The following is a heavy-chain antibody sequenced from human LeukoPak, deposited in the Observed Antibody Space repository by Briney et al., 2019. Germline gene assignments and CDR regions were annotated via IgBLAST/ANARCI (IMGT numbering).Heavy chain of an antibody. CDR3: ARDLAYSRLDY. J-gene: IGHJ4*02. D-gene: IGHD5-18*01. CDR1: GFTFSSYC. V-gene: IGHV3-7*01. CDR2: IKQDGSEK. Sequence: GGSLRLSCAASGFTFSSYCMSWVRQAPGKGLEWVAKIKQDGSEKYYVDSVKGRFTISRDNAKTSLYLQMNSLRVEDTAFYYCARDLAYSRLDYWGQGMLVTVSS.